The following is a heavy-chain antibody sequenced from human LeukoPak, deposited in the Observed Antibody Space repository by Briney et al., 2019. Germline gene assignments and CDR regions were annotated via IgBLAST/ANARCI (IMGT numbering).Heavy chain of an antibody. J-gene: IGHJ1*01. D-gene: IGHD3-22*01. CDR3: ARAPSELGGYYPEYCRH. CDR1: GFTFSRYW. V-gene: IGHV3-74*01. Sequence: GGSLRLSCVATGFTFSRYWMHWVRQAPGKGLVWVSRIKSDGKTNYADSVKGRFTISRDNAKNTVSLQMDSLRAEDTGVYYCARAPSELGGYYPEYCRHWGQGTLVTVSS. CDR2: IKSDGKT.